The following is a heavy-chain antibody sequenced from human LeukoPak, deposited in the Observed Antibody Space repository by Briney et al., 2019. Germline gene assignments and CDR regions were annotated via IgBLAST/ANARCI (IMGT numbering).Heavy chain of an antibody. CDR2: LSYSGNT. CDR1: GGSIGSYY. V-gene: IGHV4-59*01. Sequence: SETLSLTCTVSGGSIGSYYWTWIRQPPGKGLEWIGYLSYSGNTNYNPSLKSRVTISVDTSKNQFSLKLTSVTAADTAVYYCARGLATYYYYYMDVWGKETTVTVSS. CDR3: ARGLATYYYYYMDV. J-gene: IGHJ6*03.